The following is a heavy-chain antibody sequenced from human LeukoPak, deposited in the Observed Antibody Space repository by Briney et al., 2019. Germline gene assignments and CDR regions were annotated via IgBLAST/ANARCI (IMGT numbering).Heavy chain of an antibody. CDR3: ARKVYD. Sequence: GGSLTLSCAASRLTVSRNYMTWVRQAPGKGLEWVSGIYSGGNTYYADSVKGRFTISRDNSKNTLYLQMNNLRAEDTAVYYCARKVYDWGQGTLVTVSS. D-gene: IGHD2-8*01. J-gene: IGHJ4*02. CDR1: RLTVSRNY. CDR2: IYSGGNT. V-gene: IGHV3-53*01.